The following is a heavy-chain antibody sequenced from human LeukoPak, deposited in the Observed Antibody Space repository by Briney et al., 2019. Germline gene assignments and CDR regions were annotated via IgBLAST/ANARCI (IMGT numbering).Heavy chain of an antibody. CDR3: ARPLSQYCSGGSCPIGY. CDR1: GYTFTSYG. CDR2: ISAYNGNT. D-gene: IGHD2-15*01. V-gene: IGHV1-18*01. Sequence: ASVKVSCKASGYTFTSYGISWVRQAPGQGLEWMGWISAYNGNTNYAQKLQGRVTMTTDTSTSTAYMELRSLRSDDTAVYYCARPLSQYCSGGSCPIGYWGQGTLVTVSS. J-gene: IGHJ4*02.